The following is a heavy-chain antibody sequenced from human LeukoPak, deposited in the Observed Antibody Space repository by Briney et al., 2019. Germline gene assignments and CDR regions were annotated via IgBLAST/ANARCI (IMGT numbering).Heavy chain of an antibody. J-gene: IGHJ4*02. CDR1: GFDFNSHS. D-gene: IGHD3-10*01. V-gene: IGHV3-48*02. Sequence: GGSLRLSCAASGFDFNSHSMNWVRQAPGKGLEWVSYISSGSSTIYYADSVKGRFTISRDNAKNSLYLQMNSLRDEDTALYYCTAFRFGISVEFDYWGLGTLVTVSS. CDR2: ISSGSSTI. CDR3: TAFRFGISVEFDY.